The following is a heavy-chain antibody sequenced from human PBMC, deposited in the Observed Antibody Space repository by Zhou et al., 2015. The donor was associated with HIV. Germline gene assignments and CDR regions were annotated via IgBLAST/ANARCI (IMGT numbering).Heavy chain of an antibody. CDR2: IIPIFGTA. CDR1: GGTFSSYA. J-gene: IGHJ6*02. D-gene: IGHD2-2*01. Sequence: QVQLVQSGAEVKKPGSSVKVSCKASGGTFSSYAISWVRQAPGQGLEWMGGIIPIFGTANYAQKFQGRVTITADESTSTAYMELSSLRSEDTAVYYCARLCSTSCYARYYYYGMDVWGQGTNGHRLL. CDR3: ARLCSTSCYARYYYYGMDV. V-gene: IGHV1-69*01.